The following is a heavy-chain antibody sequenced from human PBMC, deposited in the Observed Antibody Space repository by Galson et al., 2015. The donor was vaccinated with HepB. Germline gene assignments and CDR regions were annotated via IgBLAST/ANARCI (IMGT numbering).Heavy chain of an antibody. J-gene: IGHJ4*02. V-gene: IGHV6-1*01. CDR3: ARDRHPPDDSSSSGYYFDY. D-gene: IGHD6-6*01. CDR1: GDSVSSNSAA. CDR2: TYYRSKWYN. Sequence: CAISGDSVSSNSAAWNWIRQSPPRGLEWLGRTYYRSKWYNDYAVSVKSRITINPDTSKNQFSLQLNSVTPEDTAVYYCARDRHPPDDSSSSGYYFDYWGQGTLVTVSS.